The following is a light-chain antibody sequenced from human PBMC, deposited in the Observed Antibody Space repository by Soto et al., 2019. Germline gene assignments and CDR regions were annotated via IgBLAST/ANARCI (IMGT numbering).Light chain of an antibody. CDR1: SSDVGGYNY. CDR2: GVS. V-gene: IGLV2-14*01. J-gene: IGLJ3*02. CDR3: SSYTSSSTVV. Sequence: QSALTQPASVSGSPGQSITISCTGTSSDVGGYNYVSWYQQHPGKAPKLMIYGVSNRPSRVSNRFSASKSGNTASLTISGLQAEDEADYYCSSYTSSSTVVFGGGTKVTVL.